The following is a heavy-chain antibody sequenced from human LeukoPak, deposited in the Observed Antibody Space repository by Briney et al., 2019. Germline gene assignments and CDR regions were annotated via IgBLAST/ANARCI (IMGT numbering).Heavy chain of an antibody. D-gene: IGHD2-21*02. CDR3: ARVVGGDWYYFDF. Sequence: GASVKVSCKTSGYTFTSYYMHWVRQAPGQGLEWMGWVNPTSGGTNYAQKFQGRVTMTRDTSISAAYMELSRLGSDDTAVYYCARVVGGDWYYFDFWGQGTLVTVSS. CDR1: GYTFTSYY. CDR2: VNPTSGGT. J-gene: IGHJ4*02. V-gene: IGHV1-2*02.